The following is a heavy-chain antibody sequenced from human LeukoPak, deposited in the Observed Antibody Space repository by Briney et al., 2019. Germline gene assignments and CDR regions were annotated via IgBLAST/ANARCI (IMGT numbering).Heavy chain of an antibody. CDR1: GYTFTSYY. CDR2: INPSGGST. CDR3: AAPLEDGGKNY. J-gene: IGHJ4*02. D-gene: IGHD4-23*01. Sequence: ASVKVSCKASGYTFTSYYMHWVRQAPGQGLEWMGIINPSGGSTSYAQKFQGRVTMTRDTSTSTVYMELSSLRSEDTAEYYCAAPLEDGGKNYWGQGTLVTVSS. V-gene: IGHV1-46*01.